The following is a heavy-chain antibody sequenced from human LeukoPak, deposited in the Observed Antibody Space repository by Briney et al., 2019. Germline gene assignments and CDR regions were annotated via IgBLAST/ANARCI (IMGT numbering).Heavy chain of an antibody. V-gene: IGHV3-30*02. CDR1: GFTFGSYG. J-gene: IGHJ4*02. D-gene: IGHD6-13*01. CDR3: AKGGSSSWYPNFDY. CDR2: IRYDGSNK. Sequence: GGSLRLSCAASGFTFGSYGMHWVRQALGRGLEWVAFIRYDGSNKYYADSVKGRFTISRDNSKNTLYLQMNSLRAEDTAVYYCAKGGSSSWYPNFDYWGQGALVTVSS.